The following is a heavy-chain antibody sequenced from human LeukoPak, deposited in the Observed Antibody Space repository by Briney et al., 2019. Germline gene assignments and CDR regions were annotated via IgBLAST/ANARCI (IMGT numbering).Heavy chain of an antibody. V-gene: IGHV3-48*03. CDR2: ISSLATTI. CDR3: ARDPYSGNYGNYYYYYMDV. D-gene: IGHD1-26*01. J-gene: IGHJ6*03. CDR1: GFTFSSYE. Sequence: GGSLRLSCAASGFTFSSYEMNWVRQAPGKGLEWVSYISSLATTIYYADSVKGRFTISRDNAENSLHLQMNSLRAEDTAVYYCARDPYSGNYGNYYYYYMDVWGKGTTVTISS.